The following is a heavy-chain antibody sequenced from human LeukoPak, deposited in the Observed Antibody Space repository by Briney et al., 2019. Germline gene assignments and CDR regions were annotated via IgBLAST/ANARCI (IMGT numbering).Heavy chain of an antibody. CDR3: ARDPSSTVTTPRGAFDI. Sequence: SVKVSCKAFGGTFSSYAISWVRQAPGQGLEWMGGIIPIFGTANYAQKFQGRVTITADESTSTAYMELSSLRSEDTAVYYCARDPSSTVTTPRGAFDIWGQGTMVTVSS. V-gene: IGHV1-69*13. CDR1: GGTFSSYA. J-gene: IGHJ3*02. CDR2: IIPIFGTA. D-gene: IGHD4-17*01.